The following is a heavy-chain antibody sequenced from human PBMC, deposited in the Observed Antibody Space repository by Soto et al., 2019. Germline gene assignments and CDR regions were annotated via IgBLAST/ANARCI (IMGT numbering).Heavy chain of an antibody. CDR1: GFTFSDYY. CDR3: AREGGIEMATILHYYYYYGMDV. J-gene: IGHJ6*02. D-gene: IGHD5-12*01. Sequence: PRGSLRLSCAASGFTFSDYYMSWIRQAPGKGLEWVSYISSSSSTIYYADSVKGRFTISRDNAKNSLYLQMNSLRAEDTAVYYCAREGGIEMATILHYYYYYGMDVWGQGTTVTVSS. V-gene: IGHV3-11*01. CDR2: ISSSSSTI.